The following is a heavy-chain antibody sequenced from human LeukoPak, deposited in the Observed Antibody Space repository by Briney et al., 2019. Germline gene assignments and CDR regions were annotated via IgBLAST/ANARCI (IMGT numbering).Heavy chain of an antibody. CDR1: GFTFSSYA. Sequence: GGSLRLSCAASGFTFSSYAMSWVRQAPGKGLEWVSVISGSGGSTYYADSVKGRFTISRDNSKNTLYLQMNSLRAEDTAVYYCAKDGYDILTGYYAFDYWGQGTLVTVSS. CDR2: ISGSGGST. D-gene: IGHD3-9*01. V-gene: IGHV3-23*01. J-gene: IGHJ4*02. CDR3: AKDGYDILTGYYAFDY.